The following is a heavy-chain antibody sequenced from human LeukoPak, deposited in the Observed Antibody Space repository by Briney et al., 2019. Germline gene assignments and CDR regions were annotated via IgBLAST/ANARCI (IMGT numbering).Heavy chain of an antibody. CDR2: ISTSNSYI. Sequence: GGYLRLSCVVSGFTFSDYHMNWVRQAPGKGLEWVSSISTSNSYIYYADSLTGRFTISRDNAKNTLYLQMNSLRAEDTAVYYCAREDDYYDTTGYYLGGVGTFDPWGQGTLVTVSS. J-gene: IGHJ5*02. V-gene: IGHV3-21*01. CDR3: AREDDYYDTTGYYLGGVGTFDP. CDR1: GFTFSDYH. D-gene: IGHD3-22*01.